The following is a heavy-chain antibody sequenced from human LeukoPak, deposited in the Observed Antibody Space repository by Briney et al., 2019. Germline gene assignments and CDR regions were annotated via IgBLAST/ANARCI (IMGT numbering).Heavy chain of an antibody. V-gene: IGHV3-23*01. Sequence: GGSLRLSCAASGFTFSSYAMTWVRQAPGKGLEWVSSIDASGGGTYYADSVKGRFTISRDNSKNTFFLQMNTLRAADTAVYYCAEGAGNGLYGVVGPLGQGTLVTVSS. CDR3: AEGAGNGLYGVVGP. D-gene: IGHD6-19*01. J-gene: IGHJ5*02. CDR2: IDASGGGT. CDR1: GFTFSSYA.